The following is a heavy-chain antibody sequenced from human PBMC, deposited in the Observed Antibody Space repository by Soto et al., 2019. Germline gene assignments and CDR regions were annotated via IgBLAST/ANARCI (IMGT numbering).Heavy chain of an antibody. D-gene: IGHD1-26*01. V-gene: IGHV1-3*01. CDR3: AGGVGATAATFCY. Sequence: QVHLVQSGAEVKKPGASVKVSCKASGDTFTDYAIHWVRQAPRQRLEWLAWINPGNGDTQYSQKFQGRVTLTRDTSATPAYMELSSLRSEDTSVYFCAGGVGATAATFCYWGQGTLVTVSS. CDR1: GDTFTDYA. J-gene: IGHJ4*02. CDR2: INPGNGDT.